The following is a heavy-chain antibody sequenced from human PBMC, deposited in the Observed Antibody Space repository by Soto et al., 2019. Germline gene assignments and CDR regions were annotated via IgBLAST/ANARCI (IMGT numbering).Heavy chain of an antibody. V-gene: IGHV5-51*01. CDR3: ARRTQAARSYYYYYMDV. CDR1: GYSFTSYW. D-gene: IGHD6-6*01. Sequence: PGESLKISCKGSGYSFTSYWIGWVRQMPGKGLEWMGIIYPGDSDTRYSPSFQGQVTISADKSISTAYLQWSSLKASDTAMYFCARRTQAARSYYYYYMDVWGKGTTVTVSS. J-gene: IGHJ6*03. CDR2: IYPGDSDT.